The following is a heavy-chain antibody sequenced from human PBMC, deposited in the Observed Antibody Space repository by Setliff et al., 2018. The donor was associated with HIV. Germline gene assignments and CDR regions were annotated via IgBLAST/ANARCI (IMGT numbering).Heavy chain of an antibody. D-gene: IGHD3-10*01. CDR2: IYYTGNT. CDR1: GGSISSQY. J-gene: IGHJ4*02. V-gene: IGHV4-59*03. Sequence: SETLSLTCTVSGGSISSQYWSWIRQPPGKGLEWIGTIYYTGNTNYNPSLKSRLTISVDTSKNQFSLKLSSMTAADTAVYFCAVVRGANYWGQGTMVTVSS. CDR3: AVVRGANY.